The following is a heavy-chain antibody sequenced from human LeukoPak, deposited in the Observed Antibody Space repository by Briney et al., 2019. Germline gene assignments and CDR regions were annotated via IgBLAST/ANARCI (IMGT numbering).Heavy chain of an antibody. CDR1: GFTFSTYG. D-gene: IGHD2-21*01. V-gene: IGHV3-30*18. J-gene: IGHJ4*02. CDR3: AKEFNRGLPDY. CDR2: ISYDGSNE. Sequence: GRSLRLSCAAPGFTFSTYGMHWVRQAPGKGLEWVAVISYDGSNEYYADSVKGRFTISRDNSKNTLYLQMSSLRAEDTAVYYCAKEFNRGLPDYWGQGTLVTVP.